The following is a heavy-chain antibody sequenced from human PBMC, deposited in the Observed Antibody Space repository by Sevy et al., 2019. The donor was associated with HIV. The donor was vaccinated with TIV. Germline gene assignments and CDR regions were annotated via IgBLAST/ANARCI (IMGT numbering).Heavy chain of an antibody. CDR3: VTALGTGY. CDR1: GFSLETFW. D-gene: IGHD7-27*01. Sequence: GGSLRLSCAASGFSLETFWIHWVRQAPGKGLEWVGRIKSNSDGGTADYAAPLEGRFTMSRDDSENKIYLQINNLRTEDTAVYYCVTALGTGYWGQGTLVTVSS. CDR2: IKSNSDGGTA. V-gene: IGHV3-15*01. J-gene: IGHJ4*02.